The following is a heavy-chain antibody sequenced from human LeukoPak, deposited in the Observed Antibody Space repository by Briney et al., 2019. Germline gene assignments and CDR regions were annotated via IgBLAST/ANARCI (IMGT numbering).Heavy chain of an antibody. Sequence: ASVKVSCKASGYTFTSYAMHWVRQAPGQRLEWMGWINAGNGNTKYSQKFQDRVTVTRDTSASTAYMELSSLRSEDSAVYYCAREYSSGWSFDYWGQGTLVTVSS. CDR1: GYTFTSYA. CDR2: INAGNGNT. J-gene: IGHJ4*02. CDR3: AREYSSGWSFDY. V-gene: IGHV1-3*01. D-gene: IGHD6-19*01.